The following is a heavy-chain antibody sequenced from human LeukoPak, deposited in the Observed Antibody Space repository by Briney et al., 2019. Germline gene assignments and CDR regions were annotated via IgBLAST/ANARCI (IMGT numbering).Heavy chain of an antibody. Sequence: GRYLRLSCAASGFTFSSYGMHWVRQAPGKGLEWVAVIWYDGSNKYYADSVKGRFTISRDNSKNTLYLQMNSLRAEDTAVYYCAKAPRAFHYYMDVWGKGTTVTVSS. CDR2: IWYDGSNK. CDR3: AKAPRAFHYYMDV. CDR1: GFTFSSYG. V-gene: IGHV3-33*06. D-gene: IGHD2/OR15-2a*01. J-gene: IGHJ6*03.